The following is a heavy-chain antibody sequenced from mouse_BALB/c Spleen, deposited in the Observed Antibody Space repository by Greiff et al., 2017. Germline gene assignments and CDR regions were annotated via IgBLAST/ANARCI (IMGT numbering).Heavy chain of an antibody. CDR1: GYTFTDYN. Sequence: EVQLQESGPELVKPGASVKISCKASGYTFTDYNMYWVKQSHGKSLEWIGDINPNNGGTNYNQKFKGKATLTVDKSSSTAYMELRSLTSEDTAVYCCGRSDGNNWFAYWGQGTLVTVSA. CDR2: INPNNGGT. CDR3: GRSDGNNWFAY. D-gene: IGHD2-1*01. V-gene: IGHV1-18*01. J-gene: IGHJ3*01.